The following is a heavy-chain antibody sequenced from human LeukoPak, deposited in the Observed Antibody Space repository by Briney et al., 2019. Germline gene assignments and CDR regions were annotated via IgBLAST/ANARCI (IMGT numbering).Heavy chain of an antibody. CDR3: ARGHYYDSSGYYSFFDY. CDR1: GLTFSDYY. D-gene: IGHD3-22*01. Sequence: GGSLRLSCAASGLTFSDYYKSWIRQAPGKGLELVSYIICSGSTIYYADSVKGRFTISRDNAKNSLYLQTNSLRAEDTAVYYCARGHYYDSSGYYSFFDYWGQGTLVTVSS. CDR2: IICSGSTI. J-gene: IGHJ4*02. V-gene: IGHV3-11*01.